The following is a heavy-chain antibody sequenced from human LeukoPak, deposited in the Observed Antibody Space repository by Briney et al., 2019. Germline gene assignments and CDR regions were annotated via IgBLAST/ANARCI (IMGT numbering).Heavy chain of an antibody. CDR1: GFTVSSNY. CDR3: ASDKPGGSGSLDY. D-gene: IGHD3-10*01. V-gene: IGHV3-53*01. Sequence: GGSMRLSCAASGFTVSSNYMSWVRQAPGKGLEWVSIIYSDGSTDYADSVKGRFIISRDNSKNTLYLQMNSLRAEDTAVYYCASDKPGGSGSLDYWGQGTLVTVSS. J-gene: IGHJ4*02. CDR2: IYSDGST.